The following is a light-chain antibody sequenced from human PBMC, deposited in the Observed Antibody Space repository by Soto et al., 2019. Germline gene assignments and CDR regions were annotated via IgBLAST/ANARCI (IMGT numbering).Light chain of an antibody. J-gene: IGKJ4*01. CDR2: FAS. V-gene: IGKV3-15*01. CDR3: QQYNEWPLT. Sequence: ERVMTQSPATLSVSPGEKATLSCRASQTVSNNLAWYQQKAGQAPRLLIYFASTRATGIPARFSGSGSETEFTLTISTLQSEDFAVYYCQQYNEWPLTFGGGTKVETK. CDR1: QTVSNN.